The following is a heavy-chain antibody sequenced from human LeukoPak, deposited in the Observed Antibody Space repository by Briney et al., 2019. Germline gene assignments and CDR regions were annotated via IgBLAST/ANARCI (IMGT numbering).Heavy chain of an antibody. V-gene: IGHV3-23*01. CDR3: AKNNDFWSGYSLDY. J-gene: IGHJ4*02. Sequence: GGSLRLSCAASGFTFSSYAMSWVRQAPGKALEWVSAISGRGGSTNYAVSVKGRFTISRDNSKNTLYLQMNCLRAEDTAVYYCAKNNDFWSGYSLDYWGQGTLVTVST. D-gene: IGHD3-3*01. CDR2: ISGRGGST. CDR1: GFTFSSYA.